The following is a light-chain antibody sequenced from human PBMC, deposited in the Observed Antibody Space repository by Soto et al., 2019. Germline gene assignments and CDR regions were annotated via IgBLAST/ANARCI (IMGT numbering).Light chain of an antibody. CDR1: QSVSSTF. CDR2: GAS. J-gene: IGKJ1*01. CDR3: QQYGTSPRGT. Sequence: DIVLTQSPGTLSLSPGERATLSCRASQSVSSTFFAWYQQKPGQAPRLLMFGASNRATGIPDRFSGSGSGTDFTLTISRLEPEDFAMYYCQQYGTSPRGTFGQGTKVEV. V-gene: IGKV3-20*01.